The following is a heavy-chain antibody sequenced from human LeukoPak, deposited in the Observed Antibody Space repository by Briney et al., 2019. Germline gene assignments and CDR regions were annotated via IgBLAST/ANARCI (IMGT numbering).Heavy chain of an antibody. V-gene: IGHV4-4*07. CDR1: GGSISSYY. D-gene: IGHD3-3*01. Sequence: SETLSLTCTVSGGSISSYYWSWIRQPAGKGLEWIGRIYTSGSTNYNPSLKSRVTMSVDTSKNRFSLKLSSVTAADTAVYYCARDAVWSGYSHFDYWGQGTLVTVSS. CDR3: ARDAVWSGYSHFDY. CDR2: IYTSGST. J-gene: IGHJ4*02.